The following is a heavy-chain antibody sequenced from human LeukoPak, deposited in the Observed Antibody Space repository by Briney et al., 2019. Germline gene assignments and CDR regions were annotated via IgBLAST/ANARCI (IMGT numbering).Heavy chain of an antibody. Sequence: ASVKVSCKASGGTFSSYSMNWVRQAPGKGLEWVSSISSSSSYIYYADSVKGRFTISRDNAKNSLYLQMNSLRAEDTAVYYCARVPYGDSPDYWGQGTLVSVSS. CDR3: ARVPYGDSPDY. CDR2: ISSSSSYI. V-gene: IGHV3-21*01. D-gene: IGHD4-17*01. CDR1: GGTFSSYS. J-gene: IGHJ4*02.